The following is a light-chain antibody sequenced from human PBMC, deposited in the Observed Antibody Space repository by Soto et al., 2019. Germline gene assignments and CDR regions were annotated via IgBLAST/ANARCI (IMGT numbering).Light chain of an antibody. CDR3: SSYAANDNYV. CDR1: SSDVGGYNL. V-gene: IGLV2-8*01. J-gene: IGLJ1*01. Sequence: QSVLTQPPSASGSPGQSVTISCTGTSSDVGGYNLVSWYQHHPGKAPKVIIYEVSQRPSGVPDRFSGSKSGNTASLTVSGLQAEDEADYYCSSYAANDNYVFGTGTKVTVL. CDR2: EVS.